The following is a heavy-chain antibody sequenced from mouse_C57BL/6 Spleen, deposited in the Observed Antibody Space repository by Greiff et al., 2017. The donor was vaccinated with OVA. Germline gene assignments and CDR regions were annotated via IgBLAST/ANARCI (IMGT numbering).Heavy chain of an antibody. J-gene: IGHJ4*01. CDR3: ARNYYGSSYDAMDY. D-gene: IGHD1-1*01. CDR1: GFTFSSYA. Sequence: EVQLQESGGGLVKPGGSLKLSCAASGFTFSSYAMSWVRQTPEKRLEWVATISDGGSYTYYPDNVKGRFTISRDNAKNNLYLQMSHLKSEDTAMYYCARNYYGSSYDAMDYWGQGTSVTVSS. V-gene: IGHV5-4*01. CDR2: ISDGGSYT.